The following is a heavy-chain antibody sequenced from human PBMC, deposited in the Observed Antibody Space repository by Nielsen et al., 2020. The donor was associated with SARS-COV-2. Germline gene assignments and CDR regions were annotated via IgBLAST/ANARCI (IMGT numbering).Heavy chain of an antibody. CDR1: GYSFTSYW. D-gene: IGHD2-2*01. CDR3: ARSRGVVPEEDYYYYMDV. J-gene: IGHJ6*03. V-gene: IGHV5-51*01. CDR2: TYPGDSDT. Sequence: GESLKISCKGSGYSFTSYWICWVRQMPGKGLEWMGITYPGDSDTRYSPSFQGQVTISADKSISTAYLQWSSLKASDTAMYYCARSRGVVPEEDYYYYMDVWGKGTTVTVSS.